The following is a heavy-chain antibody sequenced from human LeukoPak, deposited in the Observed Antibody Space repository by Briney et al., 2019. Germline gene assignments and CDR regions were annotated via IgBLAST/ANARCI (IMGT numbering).Heavy chain of an antibody. D-gene: IGHD2-15*01. Sequence: SETLSLTCTVSGGSISSYYWSWIRQPPGKGLEWIGYIYYSGSTNYKSSLKSRVTISVDTSKNQFSLKLSSVTAADTAVYYCARTRGYCSGGSCSTYYYYYYMDVWGKGTTVTVSS. CDR3: ARTRGYCSGGSCSTYYYYYYMDV. J-gene: IGHJ6*03. CDR2: IYYSGST. V-gene: IGHV4-59*01. CDR1: GGSISSYY.